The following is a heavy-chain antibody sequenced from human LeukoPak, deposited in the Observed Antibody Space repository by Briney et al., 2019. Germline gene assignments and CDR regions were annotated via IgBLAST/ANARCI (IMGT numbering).Heavy chain of an antibody. D-gene: IGHD2-15*01. CDR1: GFTFSDYY. CDR3: ARDSGVVVESYDMDV. V-gene: IGHV3-11*01. J-gene: IGHJ6*02. CDR2: ISSSGSTI. Sequence: GGSLRLSCAASGFTFSDYYMSWIRQAPGKGLEWVSYISSSGSTIYYADSVRGRFTISRDNAKNSLYLQMNSLRAEDTAVYYCARDSGVVVESYDMDVWGQGTTVTVSS.